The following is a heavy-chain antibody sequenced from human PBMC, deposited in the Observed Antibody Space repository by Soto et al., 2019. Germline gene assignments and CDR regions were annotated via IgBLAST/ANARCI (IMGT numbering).Heavy chain of an antibody. CDR3: ASGSQVPTDY. Sequence: QVQLVQSRAEVKKPGSSVQVSCQASGCTFSSYAISWVRQAPGRGLEWRGGIIPIFGTANYAQKSQGRVTITADEYTSTAYMELSSRSSEDPALYYCASGSQVPTDYWGQGTRVSVS. D-gene: IGHD1-1*01. J-gene: IGHJ4*02. V-gene: IGHV1-69*12. CDR2: IIPIFGTA. CDR1: GCTFSSYA.